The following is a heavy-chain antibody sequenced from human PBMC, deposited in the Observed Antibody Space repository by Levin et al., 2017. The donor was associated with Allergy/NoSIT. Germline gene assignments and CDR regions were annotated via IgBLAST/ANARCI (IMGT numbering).Heavy chain of an antibody. CDR2: IKSDGSST. CDR1: GFTFSSYW. V-gene: IGHV3-74*03. Sequence: GESLKISCAASGFTFSSYWMHWVRQAPGKGLVWVSRIKSDGSSTKYADSVKGRFTISRDNARNTLYVQMDSLRAEDTAVYYCARGVTAQSGSSLGHWGQGTLVTVSS. D-gene: IGHD6-13*01. J-gene: IGHJ4*02. CDR3: ARGVTAQSGSSLGH.